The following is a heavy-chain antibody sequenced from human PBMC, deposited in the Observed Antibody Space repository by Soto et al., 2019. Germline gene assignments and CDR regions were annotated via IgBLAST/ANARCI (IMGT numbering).Heavy chain of an antibody. J-gene: IGHJ6*02. CDR2: IGTAGDT. V-gene: IGHV3-13*01. CDR3: ARAPAYYYGMDV. Sequence: EVQLVESGGGLVQPGGSLRLSCAASGFTFSSYDMQWVRQATGKGLEWVSAIGTAGDTYYPGSVKGRFTISRENAKNSLYLQMNSLRAGDTAVYYCARAPAYYYGMDVWGQWTTVTVSS. CDR1: GFTFSSYD.